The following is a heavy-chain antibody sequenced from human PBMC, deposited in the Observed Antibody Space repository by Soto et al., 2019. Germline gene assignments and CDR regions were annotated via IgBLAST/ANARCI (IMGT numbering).Heavy chain of an antibody. CDR2: FDPEDGET. J-gene: IGHJ4*02. CDR3: ATDRDSSSWYDY. CDR1: GYTLTELS. Sequence: ASVKVSCKVSGYTLTELSMHWVRQAPGKGLEWVGGFDPEDGETVYAQKFQGRVTMTEDTSTDTAYMELSSLRSEDTAVYYCATDRDSSSWYDYWAQGTLVTVSS. D-gene: IGHD6-13*01. V-gene: IGHV1-24*01.